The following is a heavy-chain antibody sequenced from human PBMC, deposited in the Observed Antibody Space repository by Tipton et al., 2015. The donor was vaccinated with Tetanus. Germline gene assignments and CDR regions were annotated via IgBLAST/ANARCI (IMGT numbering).Heavy chain of an antibody. D-gene: IGHD7-27*01. Sequence: SLRLSCAASGFIFNNYWMNWFRQAPGKGLEWVTNIKQDGSEKYYVDSVKGRFTISRDNAKNSLYLQMNSLRAEDTAVYYCARGPLGTGVFDYWGQGTLVTVSS. CDR1: GFIFNNYW. CDR2: IKQDGSEK. CDR3: ARGPLGTGVFDY. J-gene: IGHJ4*02. V-gene: IGHV3-7*01.